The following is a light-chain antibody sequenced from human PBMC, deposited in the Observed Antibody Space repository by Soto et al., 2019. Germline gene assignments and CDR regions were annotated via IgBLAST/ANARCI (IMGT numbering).Light chain of an antibody. J-gene: IGKJ1*01. V-gene: IGKV3-11*01. CDR1: QSVSSY. CDR3: QQRSNWPRT. CDR2: DAS. Sequence: EVVLTKSPATVSLSTGERGPLSCRASQSVSSYLAWYQQKPGQAPRLLIYDASNRATGIPARFSGSGSGTDFTLTISSLEPEDFAVYYCQQRSNWPRTFGQGTKVDIK.